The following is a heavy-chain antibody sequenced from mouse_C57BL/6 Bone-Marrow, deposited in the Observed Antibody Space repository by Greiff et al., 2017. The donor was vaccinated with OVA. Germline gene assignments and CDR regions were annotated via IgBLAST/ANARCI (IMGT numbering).Heavy chain of an antibody. V-gene: IGHV1-53*01. CDR2: INPSNGGT. D-gene: IGHD2-4*01. Sequence: QVHVKQPGTELVKPGASVKLSCKASGYTFTSYWMHWVKQRPGQGLEWIGNINPSNGGTNYNEKFKSKATLTVDKSSSTAYMQLSSLTSEDSAVYYCARGGGLRRVYYAMDYWGQGTSVTVSS. CDR1: GYTFTSYW. J-gene: IGHJ4*01. CDR3: ARGGGLRRVYYAMDY.